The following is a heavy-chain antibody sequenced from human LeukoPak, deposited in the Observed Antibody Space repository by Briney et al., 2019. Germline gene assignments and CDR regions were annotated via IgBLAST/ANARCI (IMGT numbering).Heavy chain of an antibody. D-gene: IGHD3-10*01. J-gene: IGHJ4*02. CDR1: GFTFSSYA. CDR2: ISGSGGST. V-gene: IGHV3-23*01. Sequence: GGSLRLSCAAAGFTFSSYAMSWVRQAPGKGPEWVSAISGSGGSTYYADSVKGRFTISRDNSKNTLYLQMNSLRAEDTAVYYCAKDLVITMVRGVNYWGQGTLVTVSS. CDR3: AKDLVITMVRGVNY.